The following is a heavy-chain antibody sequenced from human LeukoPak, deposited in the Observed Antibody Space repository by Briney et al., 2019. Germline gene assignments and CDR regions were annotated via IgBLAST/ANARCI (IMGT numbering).Heavy chain of an antibody. V-gene: IGHV1-18*01. CDR3: ARRQNYYDTSGYHYP. J-gene: IGHJ5*02. CDR1: GYTFTSYG. Sequence: ASVKVSCKASGYTFTSYGISWVRQAPGQGLEWMGWISAYNGNTNYAQKLQGRVTVTTDTSTSTAYMEPRSLRSDDTAVYYCARRQNYYDTSGYHYPWGQGTLVTVSS. D-gene: IGHD3-22*01. CDR2: ISAYNGNT.